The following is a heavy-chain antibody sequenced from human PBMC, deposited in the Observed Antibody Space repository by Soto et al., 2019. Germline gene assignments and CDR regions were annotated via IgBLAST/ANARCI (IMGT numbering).Heavy chain of an antibody. CDR1: GFSISSGYY. Sequence: SETLSLTCDVSGFSISSGYYWGWIRQPPGKGLEWIGSIYHSGSTYYNPSLKGRVTISVDTSKNQFSLKLSSVTAADTAVYYCARRPYGTDWTGYFDQWGQGTLVTVSS. CDR2: IYHSGST. D-gene: IGHD3-9*01. CDR3: ARRPYGTDWTGYFDQ. J-gene: IGHJ4*02. V-gene: IGHV4-38-2*01.